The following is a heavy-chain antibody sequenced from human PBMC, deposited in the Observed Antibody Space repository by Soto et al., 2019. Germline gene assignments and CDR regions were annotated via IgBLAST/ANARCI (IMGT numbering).Heavy chain of an antibody. D-gene: IGHD4-17*01. CDR3: AKFRDSEMTTVTTGDRGGFDY. CDR1: GFTFSSYA. J-gene: IGHJ4*02. Sequence: EVQLLESGGGLVQPGGSLRLSCAASGFTFSSYAMSWVRQAPGKGLEWVSAISGSGGSTYYADSVKGRFTISRDNSKNTLYLQMNSLRAEDTAVYYCAKFRDSEMTTVTTGDRGGFDYWGQGTLVTVSS. V-gene: IGHV3-23*01. CDR2: ISGSGGST.